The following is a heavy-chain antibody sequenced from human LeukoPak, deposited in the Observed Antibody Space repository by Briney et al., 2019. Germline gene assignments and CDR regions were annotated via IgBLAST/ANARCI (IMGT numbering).Heavy chain of an antibody. V-gene: IGHV3-9*01. D-gene: IGHD3-10*01. CDR3: AKENGEAIYYYYMDV. CDR2: ISWNSGSI. CDR1: GFTFDDYA. J-gene: IGHJ6*03. Sequence: SGGSLRLSCAASGFTFDDYAMHWVRQAPGKGLEWVSGISWNSGSIGYADSVKGRFTISRDNSKNTLYLQMNSLRAEDTAVYYCAKENGEAIYYYYMDVWGKGTTVTISS.